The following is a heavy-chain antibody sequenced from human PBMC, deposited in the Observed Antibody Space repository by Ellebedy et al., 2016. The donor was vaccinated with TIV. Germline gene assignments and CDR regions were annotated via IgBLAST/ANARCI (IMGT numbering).Heavy chain of an antibody. CDR1: GFTFSRAW. V-gene: IGHV3-15*01. D-gene: IGHD2-2*02. CDR2: IKTKTERGKSERGET. Sequence: GGSLRLSXSVSGFTFSRAWMSWVRQAPGKGLEWVARIKTKTERGKSERGETHYVAPVQGRFTISRDDVQKKVYLQMNSLRVEDTAVYFCITDWFPNPTFGVLGAIGDFWGQGVLVTVSS. CDR3: ITDWFPNPTFGVLGAIGDF. J-gene: IGHJ4*02.